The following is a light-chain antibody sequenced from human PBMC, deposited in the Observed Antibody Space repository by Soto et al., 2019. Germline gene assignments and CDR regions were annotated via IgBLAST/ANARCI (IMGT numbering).Light chain of an antibody. CDR3: QQYVVGSTLT. J-gene: IGKJ4*01. V-gene: IGKV3-11*01. CDR2: DAS. CDR1: QSVSSY. Sequence: EIVLTQSPATLSLSPGEIATLSFSASQSVSSYLACYQQKPGQAPRLLIYDASNRATDIPDRFSGSVSGTDFTLTISRLEPEDFALYYCQQYVVGSTLTFGRGTKVDI.